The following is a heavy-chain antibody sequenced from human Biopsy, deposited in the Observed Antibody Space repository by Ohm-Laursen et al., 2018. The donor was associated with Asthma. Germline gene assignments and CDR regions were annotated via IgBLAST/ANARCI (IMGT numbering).Heavy chain of an antibody. Sequence: ASVKVSCKIFGYSLTDLSMHWVRQAPGQGLEWMGGHDHEEGGTVNARRFQGRVTMTEDTPTDTAYMELSSLSSDDTAVYYCASDFPKDYVRYNFQFWGQGTLVTVSS. D-gene: IGHD4-17*01. CDR2: HDHEEGGT. CDR1: GYSLTDLS. V-gene: IGHV1-24*01. CDR3: ASDFPKDYVRYNFQF. J-gene: IGHJ4*02.